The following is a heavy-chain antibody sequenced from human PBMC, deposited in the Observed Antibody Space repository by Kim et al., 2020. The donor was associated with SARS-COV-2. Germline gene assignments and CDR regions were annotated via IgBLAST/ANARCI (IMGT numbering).Heavy chain of an antibody. CDR3: AREVEDYYDSSGPIDY. V-gene: IGHV4-4*07. D-gene: IGHD3-22*01. Sequence: SETLSLTCTVSGGSISSYYWSWIRQPAGKGLEWIGRIYTSGSTNYNPSLKSRVTMSVDTSKNQFSLKLSSVTAADTAVYYCAREVEDYYDSSGPIDYWGQGTLVTVSS. J-gene: IGHJ4*02. CDR1: GGSISSYY. CDR2: IYTSGST.